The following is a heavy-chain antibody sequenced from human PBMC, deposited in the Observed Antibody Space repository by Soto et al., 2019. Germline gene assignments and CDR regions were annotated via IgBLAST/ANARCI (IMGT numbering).Heavy chain of an antibody. V-gene: IGHV4-59*01. CDR3: ARSDGRY. CDR2: IYYSGST. CDR1: GGSLSSYY. J-gene: IGHJ4*02. Sequence: QVQLQESGPGLVKPSETLSLTCTVSGGSLSSYYWSWVRQPPGKGLEWIGYIYYSGSTNYNPSLKSRVTISVDTSKNQFSLKLSSVTAADTAVYYCARSDGRYWGQGTLVTVSS.